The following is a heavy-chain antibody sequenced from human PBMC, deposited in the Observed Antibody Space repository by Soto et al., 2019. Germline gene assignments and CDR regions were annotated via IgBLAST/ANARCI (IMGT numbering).Heavy chain of an antibody. D-gene: IGHD3-22*01. J-gene: IGHJ4*02. CDR1: GYTFTSYY. CDR3: VLDSSGYYSFDY. CDR2: INPSGGST. V-gene: IGHV1-46*01. Sequence: ASVKVSCKASGYTFTSYYMHWVRQAPGQGLEWMGIINPSGGSTSYAQKFQGRVTMTRDTSTSTVYMELSSLRSEDTAVYYGVLDSSGYYSFDYWGQGTLVTVSS.